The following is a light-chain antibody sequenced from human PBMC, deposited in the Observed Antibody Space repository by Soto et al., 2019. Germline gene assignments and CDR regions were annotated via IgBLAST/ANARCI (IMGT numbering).Light chain of an antibody. CDR1: QSVSSSY. CDR3: QQVGITPRP. CDR2: GAS. Sequence: EIVLTQSPGTLSLSPGERATLSCRASQSVSSSYLAWYQQKPGQAPRLLIYGASSRATGIPDRFSGSGSGTDFTLTISIREPEYGAVYYFQQVGITPRPFVGGTKVEIK. V-gene: IGKV3-20*01. J-gene: IGKJ4*01.